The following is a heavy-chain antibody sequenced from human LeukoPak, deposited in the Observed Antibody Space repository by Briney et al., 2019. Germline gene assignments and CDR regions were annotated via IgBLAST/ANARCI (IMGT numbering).Heavy chain of an antibody. CDR1: GYTFTGYY. CDR3: ARVGYCTNGVCLYYFDY. V-gene: IGHV1-2*06. D-gene: IGHD2-8*01. Sequence: ASVKVSCKASGYTFTGYYIHWVRQAPGQGLEWMGRINPNSGGTNYEEKFQGRVTMTRDTSINTVYVEVSSLRSDDTAVYYCARVGYCTNGVCLYYFDYWGQGTLVTVSS. J-gene: IGHJ4*02. CDR2: INPNSGGT.